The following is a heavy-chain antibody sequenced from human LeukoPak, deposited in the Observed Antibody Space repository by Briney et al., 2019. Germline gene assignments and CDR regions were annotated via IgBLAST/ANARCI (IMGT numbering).Heavy chain of an antibody. CDR2: IIPIFGTA. CDR3: ARISDGDPEGAFDI. V-gene: IGHV1-69*05. J-gene: IGHJ3*02. CDR1: GGTFSSYA. D-gene: IGHD4-17*01. Sequence: SVKVSCKASGGTFSSYAISWVRQAPGQGLEWMGGIIPIFGTAIYAQKFQGRVTMTSDASTSTLYMELSSLRSEDTAVYYCARISDGDPEGAFDIWGQGTMVTLSS.